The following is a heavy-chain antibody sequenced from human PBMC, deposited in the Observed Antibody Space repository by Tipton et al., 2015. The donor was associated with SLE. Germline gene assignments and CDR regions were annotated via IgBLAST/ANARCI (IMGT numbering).Heavy chain of an antibody. CDR3: ARVQFLGDAFDI. Sequence: SLRLSCAASGFTFSSYSMNWVRQAPGKGLEWVSSISSSSSYIYYADSVKGRFTISRDNAKNSLYLQMNSLRAEDTAVYYCARVQFLGDAFDIWGQGTMVTVSS. J-gene: IGHJ3*02. CDR1: GFTFSSYS. D-gene: IGHD5-24*01. V-gene: IGHV3-21*04. CDR2: ISSSSSYI.